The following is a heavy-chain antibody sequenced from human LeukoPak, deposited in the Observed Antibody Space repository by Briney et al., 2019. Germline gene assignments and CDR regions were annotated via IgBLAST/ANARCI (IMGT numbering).Heavy chain of an antibody. Sequence: GGSLRLSCAASGFTFSNAWMSWVRQAPGKGLEWVSAISGSGGSTYYADSVKGRFTISRDNSKNTLYLQMNSLRAEDTAVYYCAKDGGLLWFGELSPAFDYWGQGTLVTVSS. CDR3: AKDGGLLWFGELSPAFDY. J-gene: IGHJ4*02. D-gene: IGHD3-10*01. CDR1: GFTFSNAW. V-gene: IGHV3-23*01. CDR2: ISGSGGST.